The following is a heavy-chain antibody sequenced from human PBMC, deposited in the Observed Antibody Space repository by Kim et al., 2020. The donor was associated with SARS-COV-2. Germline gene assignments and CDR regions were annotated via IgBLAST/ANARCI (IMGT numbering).Heavy chain of an antibody. D-gene: IGHD3-10*01. J-gene: IGHJ6*02. Sequence: GESLKISCKGSGYSFTSYWIGWVRQMPGKGLEWMGIIYPGDSDTRYSPSFQGQVTISADKSISTAYLQWSSLKASDTAMYYCARQPLPGSGSYLYYYGMDVWGQWTTVTVSS. V-gene: IGHV5-51*01. CDR2: IYPGDSDT. CDR1: GYSFTSYW. CDR3: ARQPLPGSGSYLYYYGMDV.